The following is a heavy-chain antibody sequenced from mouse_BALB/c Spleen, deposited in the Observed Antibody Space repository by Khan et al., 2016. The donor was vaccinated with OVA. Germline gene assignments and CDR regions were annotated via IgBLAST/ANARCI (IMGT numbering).Heavy chain of an antibody. V-gene: IGHV3-8*02. J-gene: IGHJ1*01. CDR1: GDSITSGF. CDR2: ISSSGAT. CDR3: ARWAYRYGRYFDV. Sequence: EVQLQESGPSLVKPSQTLSLTCSVAGDSITSGFWNWIRKFPGNKLEYMGYISSSGATYYSPSLKSRISITRATSNNQYYLQLNSVTTEDTATYDSARWAYRYGRYFDVWGAGTTVTVSS. D-gene: IGHD2-14*01.